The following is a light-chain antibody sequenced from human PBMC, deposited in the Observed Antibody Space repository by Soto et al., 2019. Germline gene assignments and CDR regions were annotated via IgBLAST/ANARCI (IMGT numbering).Light chain of an antibody. CDR2: DAS. V-gene: IGKV3-20*01. CDR1: ESVSSYL. CDR3: QQYGSSGT. Sequence: DIVLTQSPVTLSLSPGDRATLSCRASESVSSYLLWYQQKPGQDPRLLIYDASKRATGIPARFSGSGSGTDFTLTISRLEPEDFAVYYCQQYGSSGTFGQGTKVDIK. J-gene: IGKJ1*01.